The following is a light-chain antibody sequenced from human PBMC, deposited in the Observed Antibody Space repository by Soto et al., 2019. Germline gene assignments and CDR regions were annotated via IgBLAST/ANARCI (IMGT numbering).Light chain of an antibody. Sequence: DIQMTPSPSSVSASVGDRVTITCRASQAIGTWLGWYQQKPGKAPKLLIYGASTLQSGVPSRFSGSGSGTACTLATSSLQAEDFATYFCQQGNTIPPWTFGQGTKVEMK. J-gene: IGKJ1*01. CDR1: QAIGTW. CDR2: GAS. CDR3: QQGNTIPPWT. V-gene: IGKV1-12*01.